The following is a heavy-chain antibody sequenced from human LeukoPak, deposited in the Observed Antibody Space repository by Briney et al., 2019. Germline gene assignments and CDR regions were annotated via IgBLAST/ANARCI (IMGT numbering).Heavy chain of an antibody. Sequence: GASVKLSCKASGYTFTSYGISWERQAPGQGLGWMGWISTYNGNTNYAQKLQGRVTMTTDTYTRKAYMDLRSLRSDHMDVYYFARVGGPYSRFDPWGQGTLVTVSS. CDR2: ISTYNGNT. CDR1: GYTFTSYG. CDR3: ARVGGPYSRFDP. J-gene: IGHJ5*02. D-gene: IGHD5-18*01. V-gene: IGHV1-18*03.